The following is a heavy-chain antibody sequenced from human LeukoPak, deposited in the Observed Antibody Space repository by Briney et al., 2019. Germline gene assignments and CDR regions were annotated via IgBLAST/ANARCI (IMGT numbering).Heavy chain of an antibody. CDR2: ISGSGANI. J-gene: IGHJ4*02. Sequence: GGSLRLSCVASGFTFSSYGMSWVRQAPGKGLGWVSTISGSGANIYYADSVKGRFTVSRENSKNTLYLQVNSLRLEDTAVHYCAKHEYCSGGSCYLDYWGQGTLVTVSS. CDR1: GFTFSSYG. CDR3: AKHEYCSGGSCYLDY. D-gene: IGHD2-15*01. V-gene: IGHV3-23*01.